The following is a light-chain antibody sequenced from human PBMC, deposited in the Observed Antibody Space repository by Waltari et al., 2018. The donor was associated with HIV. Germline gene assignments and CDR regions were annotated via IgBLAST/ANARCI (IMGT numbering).Light chain of an antibody. CDR2: EVT. J-gene: IGLJ3*02. CDR1: SSDVGTYDL. CDR3: CSYRGSNTWV. V-gene: IGLV2-23*02. Sequence: QSALTQPASVSGSPGQSITVSCTGTSSDVGTYDLVSWYQQHPGKAPKLMIYEVTKRPSGVFKRFSGSKAGNTASLTVSGLQADDEAEYYCCSYRGSNTWVFGGGTKVTVL.